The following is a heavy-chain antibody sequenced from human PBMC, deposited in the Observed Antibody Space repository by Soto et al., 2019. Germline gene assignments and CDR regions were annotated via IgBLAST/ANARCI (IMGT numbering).Heavy chain of an antibody. V-gene: IGHV4-34*01. CDR3: ARGGLYSSSWYGYYYYGMDV. CDR2: INHSGST. J-gene: IGHJ6*02. Sequence: PSETLSLTCAVYGGSFSVYYWSWIRHPPGKGLEWIGEINHSGSTNYNPSLKSRVTISVDTSKNQFSLKLSSVTAADTAVYYCARGGLYSSSWYGYYYYGMDVWGQGTTVTVSS. CDR1: GGSFSVYY. D-gene: IGHD6-13*01.